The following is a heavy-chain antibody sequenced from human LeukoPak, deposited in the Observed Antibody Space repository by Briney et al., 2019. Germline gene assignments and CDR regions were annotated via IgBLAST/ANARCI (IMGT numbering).Heavy chain of an antibody. CDR2: ISSSSSTI. J-gene: IGHJ4*02. CDR3: ARDPSYDFWSGYSPFDY. V-gene: IGHV3-48*01. D-gene: IGHD3-3*01. CDR1: GFTFSSYS. Sequence: GGSLRLSCAASGFTFSSYSMNWVRQAPGKGLEWVSYISSSSSTIYYADSVKGRFTISRDNAKNSLYLQMNSLRAEDTAVYYCARDPSYDFWSGYSPFDYWGQGTLATVSS.